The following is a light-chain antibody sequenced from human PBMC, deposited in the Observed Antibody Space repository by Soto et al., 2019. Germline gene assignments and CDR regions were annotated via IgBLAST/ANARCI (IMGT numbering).Light chain of an antibody. J-gene: IGKJ2*01. CDR1: QGLNNY. CDR3: LQHNGYLMYT. V-gene: IGKV1-17*03. Sequence: IQKTQVPSSISAFLRGQSTITCRARQGLNNYLTWFQQKPGKVPKRLIYAASSLQSGVPSRFSGSGSGTEFTLTISSLQPEDFATYYCLQHNGYLMYTFGQGTKLEIK. CDR2: AAS.